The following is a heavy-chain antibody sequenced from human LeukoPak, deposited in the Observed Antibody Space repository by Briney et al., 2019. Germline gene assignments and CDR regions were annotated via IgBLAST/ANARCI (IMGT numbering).Heavy chain of an antibody. CDR3: ARDVRADYYDSSGYFDY. CDR1: GFTVSSNY. V-gene: IGHV3-53*01. J-gene: IGHJ4*02. D-gene: IGHD3-22*01. CDR2: IYSGGST. Sequence: EPGGSLRLSCAASGFTVSSNYMSWVRQAPGEGLEWVSVIYSGGSTYYADSVKGRFTISRDNAKNTLDLQMSSLRAEDTAVYYCARDVRADYYDSSGYFDYWGQGTLVTVSS.